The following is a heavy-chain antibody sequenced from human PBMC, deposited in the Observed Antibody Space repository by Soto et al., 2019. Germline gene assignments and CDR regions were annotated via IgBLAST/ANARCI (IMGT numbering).Heavy chain of an antibody. V-gene: IGHV3-74*01. CDR1: GFTFSSYW. CDR2: ISRDGGTT. J-gene: IGHJ5*02. D-gene: IGHD4-4*01. CDR3: GSTATTTARWFDP. Sequence: GGSLRLSCAASGFTFSSYWMHWVRQAPGKGLVWVSRISRDGGTTSYADSVKGRFTISRDNAKNILYLQMNSLSAEDTAVYYCGSTATTTARWFDPWGQGTLVTVSS.